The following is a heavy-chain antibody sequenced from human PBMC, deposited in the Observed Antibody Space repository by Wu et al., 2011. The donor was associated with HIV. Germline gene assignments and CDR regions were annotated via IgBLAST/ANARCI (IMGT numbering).Heavy chain of an antibody. CDR2: IIAIFGTA. CDR1: GGTFNSYA. J-gene: IGHJ6*03. V-gene: IGHV1-69*06. Sequence: QVQLVQSGAEVKKPGSSVKVSCKASGGTFNSYAISWVRQAPGQGLEWMGGIIAIFGTANYAQKFQGRVTITTNKSTSTAYMELSSLRSEDTAVYYCARGSTSRTYGTTPDYYYYYMDVWGQRDHGHRLL. CDR3: ARGSTSRTYGTTPDYYYYYMDV. D-gene: IGHD4-11*01.